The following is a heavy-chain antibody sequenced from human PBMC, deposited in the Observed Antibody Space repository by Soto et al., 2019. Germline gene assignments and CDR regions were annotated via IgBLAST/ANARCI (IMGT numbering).Heavy chain of an antibody. CDR3: ARGWVEGLSRQPPTDY. D-gene: IGHD3-3*01. J-gene: IGHJ4*02. V-gene: IGHV3-74*01. CDR1: GFTFSRYW. Sequence: EVQLVESGGGLVQPGGSLRLSCAASGFTFSRYWMHWVRQAPGKGLVWVSRIDSYGSRTSQVDSVEGRFTISRDNAKNRLDLQMNSLRAEDTAVYYCARGWVEGLSRQPPTDYWGQGTLVTVSS. CDR2: IDSYGSRT.